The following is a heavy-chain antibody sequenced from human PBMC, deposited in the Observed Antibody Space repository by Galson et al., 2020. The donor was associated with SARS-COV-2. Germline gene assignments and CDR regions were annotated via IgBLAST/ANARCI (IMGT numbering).Heavy chain of an antibody. CDR3: VKGRGGNYGDAFDI. D-gene: IGHD4-4*01. CDR2: ISYDGSNK. V-gene: IGHV3-30*18. CDR1: GFIFSSYG. Sequence: GESLKISCAASGFIFSSYGMQWVRQAPGKGLEWVAVISYDGSNKYYADSVKGRFTISRDNYKNTLYLQMNSLRAEDTAVYYCVKGRGGNYGDAFDIWGQGTMGTVSS. J-gene: IGHJ3*02.